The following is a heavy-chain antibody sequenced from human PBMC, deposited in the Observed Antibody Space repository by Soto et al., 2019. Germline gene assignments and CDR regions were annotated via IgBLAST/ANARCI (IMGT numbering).Heavy chain of an antibody. CDR3: AKEETTFGEGY. J-gene: IGHJ4*02. CDR1: GFTFSAYV. CDR2: ISGSGDVT. D-gene: IGHD3-3*01. Sequence: EAQLLESGGDSAQPGGSLRLSCAASGFTFSAYVLNWVRQAPGKGLEWVSGISGSGDVTYYADSVRGRFTISRDNSKNPLYLQMNSLRAEDTAIYYCAKEETTFGEGYWGRGTLVTVSS. V-gene: IGHV3-23*01.